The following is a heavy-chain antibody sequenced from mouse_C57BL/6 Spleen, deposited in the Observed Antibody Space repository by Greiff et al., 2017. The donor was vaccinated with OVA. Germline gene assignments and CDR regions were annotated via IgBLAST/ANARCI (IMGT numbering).Heavy chain of an antibody. Sequence: EVQRVESGPELVKPGASVKIPCKASGYTFTDYNMDWVKQSHGKSLEWIGDINPNNGGTIYNQKFKGKATLTVDKSSSTAYMELRSLTSEDTAVYYCARDYSTLWYFDVWGTGTTVTVSS. D-gene: IGHD2-5*01. CDR2: INPNNGGT. CDR1: GYTFTDYN. J-gene: IGHJ1*03. V-gene: IGHV1-18*01. CDR3: ARDYSTLWYFDV.